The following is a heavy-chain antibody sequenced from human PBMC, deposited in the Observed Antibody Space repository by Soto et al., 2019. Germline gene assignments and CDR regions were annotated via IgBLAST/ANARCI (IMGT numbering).Heavy chain of an antibody. Sequence: GASVKVSCKASGFTFTSSAVQWVRQARGQRLEWIGWIVVGSGNTNYAQKFQERVTITRDMSTSTAYMELSSLRSEDTALFYCAALPGYDSSGYYGDAFDFWGQGTMVTVSS. CDR1: GFTFTSSA. V-gene: IGHV1-58*01. D-gene: IGHD3-22*01. CDR2: IVVGSGNT. J-gene: IGHJ3*01. CDR3: AALPGYDSSGYYGDAFDF.